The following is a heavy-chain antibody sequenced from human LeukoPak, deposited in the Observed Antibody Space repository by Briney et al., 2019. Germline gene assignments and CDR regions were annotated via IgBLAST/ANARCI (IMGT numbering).Heavy chain of an antibody. V-gene: IGHV3-48*02. CDR3: ARDAHIVRGVNPLDY. Sequence: GGSLRLSCAASGFTFSSYSMNWVRQAPGKGLEWISYISYSSSTIYYADSEKGRFTISRDNAKNSLYLQMNSLRDEDTAVYYCARDAHIVRGVNPLDYWGQGTLVTVS. CDR1: GFTFSSYS. J-gene: IGHJ4*02. CDR2: ISYSSSTI. D-gene: IGHD3-10*01.